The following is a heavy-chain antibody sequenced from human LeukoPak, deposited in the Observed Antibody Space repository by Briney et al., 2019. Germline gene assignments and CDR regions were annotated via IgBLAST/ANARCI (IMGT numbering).Heavy chain of an antibody. J-gene: IGHJ4*02. Sequence: WASVKVSCKASGYTFTRYSMHWVRQAPGQRLEWMGWINAGDGDTKYSQKLEGRVTITRDTSANTVYMQLSSLRSEDTAVYYCTRPYKEQLDFDHWGQGTLVTVSS. CDR2: INAGDGDT. CDR1: GYTFTRYS. V-gene: IGHV1-3*01. D-gene: IGHD1-1*01. CDR3: TRPYKEQLDFDH.